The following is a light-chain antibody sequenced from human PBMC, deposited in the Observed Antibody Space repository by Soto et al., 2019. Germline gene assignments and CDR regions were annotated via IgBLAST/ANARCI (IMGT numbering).Light chain of an antibody. J-gene: IGLJ1*01. V-gene: IGLV1-44*01. Sequence: QSVLTQPPSASGTPGQRVTISCSGSSSNIARYNVNWYQQLPGTAPKLLIYNNNQRPSGVPDRFSGSKSGNTASLTISGLQAADEADYYCSLYTSENTYVFGTGTKLTVL. CDR2: NNN. CDR3: SLYTSENTYV. CDR1: SSNIARYN.